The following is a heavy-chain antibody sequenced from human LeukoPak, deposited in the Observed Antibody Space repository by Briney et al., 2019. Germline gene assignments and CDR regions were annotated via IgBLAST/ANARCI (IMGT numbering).Heavy chain of an antibody. CDR1: GYSFTSYW. CDR3: GRLLYNWNPGGYFDY. D-gene: IGHD1-20*01. Sequence: GESLKISCKGSGYSFTSYWIGWVRQMPGKGLEWMGIIYPGDSDTRYSTSFQGQVTISAEKSFSPAYLRWSSLKASDTAMYYCGRLLYNWNPGGYFDYWGQGTLVTVYS. V-gene: IGHV5-51*01. J-gene: IGHJ4*02. CDR2: IYPGDSDT.